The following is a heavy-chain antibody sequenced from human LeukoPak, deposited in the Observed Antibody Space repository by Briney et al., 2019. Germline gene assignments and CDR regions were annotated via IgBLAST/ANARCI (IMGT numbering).Heavy chain of an antibody. D-gene: IGHD1-7*01. CDR2: INPNSGGT. CDR1: GYTFTGYY. V-gene: IGHV1-2*02. CDR3: ARVRDWNYVPPDP. Sequence: ASVKVSCKASGYTFTGYYMHWVRQAPGQGLEWMGWINPNSGGTNYAQKFQDRVTMTRDTSISTAYMELSRLRSDDTDVYYCARVRDWNYVPPDPWGQGTLVTVSS. J-gene: IGHJ5*02.